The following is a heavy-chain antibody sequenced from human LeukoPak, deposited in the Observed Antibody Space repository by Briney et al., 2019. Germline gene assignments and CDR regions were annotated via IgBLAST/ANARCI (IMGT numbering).Heavy chain of an antibody. V-gene: IGHV5-51*01. Sequence: GESLNFSCKVSGYSFTSYCIGWVRQMPGKGLEWMGIIYPGDSGPTYSPSFQGQVTISVDKSISTAYLQWSSLKASDTAMYYCARLNIVVVPAARANYYYYYMDVWGKGTTVTVSS. CDR3: ARLNIVVVPAARANYYYYYMDV. CDR2: IYPGDSGP. J-gene: IGHJ6*03. D-gene: IGHD2-2*01. CDR1: GYSFTSYC.